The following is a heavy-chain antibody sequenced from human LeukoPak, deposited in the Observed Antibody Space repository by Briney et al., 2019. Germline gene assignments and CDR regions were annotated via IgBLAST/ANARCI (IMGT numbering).Heavy chain of an antibody. V-gene: IGHV3-23*01. CDR1: GFTFSDYA. CDR3: ARERSYYYGMDV. CDR2: ISDDGSGT. J-gene: IGHJ6*02. D-gene: IGHD4-17*01. Sequence: GGSLRLSCAASGFTFSDYAMSWVRQAPGQGLEWVSTISDDGSGTYYADSVKGRFTISRDNSKNTLYLQMNSLRAEDTAVYYCARERSYYYGMDVWGQGTTVTVSS.